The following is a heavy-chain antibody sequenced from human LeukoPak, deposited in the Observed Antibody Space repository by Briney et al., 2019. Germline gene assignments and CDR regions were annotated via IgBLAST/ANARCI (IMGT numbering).Heavy chain of an antibody. CDR1: GYSFTGYY. J-gene: IGHJ4*02. Sequence: ASVKVSCKASGYSFTGYYIHWVRQAPGQGLEWMGRINPNNGGTNYAQKFQGRVTVTRDTSISTAYMELSRLRSDDTAVYYCAREENNYDFDYWGQGTLVTVSS. D-gene: IGHD4-11*01. CDR3: AREENNYDFDY. CDR2: INPNNGGT. V-gene: IGHV1-2*06.